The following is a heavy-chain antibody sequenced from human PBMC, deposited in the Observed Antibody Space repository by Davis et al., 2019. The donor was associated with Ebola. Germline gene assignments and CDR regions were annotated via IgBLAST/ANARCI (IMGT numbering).Heavy chain of an antibody. CDR3: ASLRRTITGMDDGFDI. CDR1: GYDFSDYW. CDR2: IYTGDFDT. J-gene: IGHJ3*02. D-gene: IGHD1-20*01. Sequence: GGSLRLSCKGSGYDFSDYWIGWVRQMPGKGLEWMGIIYTGDFDTRYSPSFRGQVTISADKSIKTAYLQWSSLKASDTAMYYCASLRRTITGMDDGFDIWGQGTMVTVSA. V-gene: IGHV5-51*01.